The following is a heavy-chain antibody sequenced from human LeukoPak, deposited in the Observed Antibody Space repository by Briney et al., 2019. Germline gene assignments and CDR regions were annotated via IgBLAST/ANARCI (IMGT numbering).Heavy chain of an antibody. V-gene: IGHV3-30*04. CDR3: ARGLGEVPAAMGD. CDR1: GFTFSSYA. Sequence: GGSLRLSCAASGFTFSSYAMHWVRQAPGKGLEWVAVISYDGSNKYYADSVKGRFTTSRDNSKNTLYLQMNSLRAEDTAVYYCARGLGEVPAAMGDWGQGTLVTVSS. CDR2: ISYDGSNK. J-gene: IGHJ4*02. D-gene: IGHD2-2*01.